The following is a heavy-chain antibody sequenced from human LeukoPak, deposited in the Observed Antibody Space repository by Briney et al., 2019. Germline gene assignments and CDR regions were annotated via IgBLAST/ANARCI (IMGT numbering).Heavy chain of an antibody. CDR2: INWNGGST. V-gene: IGHV3-20*01. J-gene: IGHJ6*03. D-gene: IGHD6-13*01. CDR3: ARGGSSWYYYYMDV. CDR1: GFTFDDYG. Sequence: GGSLRLSCAASGFTFDDYGMSWVRQAPGKGLEWVSGINWNGGSTGYADSVKDRFTISRDNAKNSLYLQMNSLRAEDTALYHCARGGSSWYYYYMDVWGKGTTVTVSS.